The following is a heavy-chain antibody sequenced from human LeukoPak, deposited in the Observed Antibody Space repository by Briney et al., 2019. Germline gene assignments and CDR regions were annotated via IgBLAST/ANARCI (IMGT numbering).Heavy chain of an antibody. CDR3: ARVYYYDSSGYYYPSGNWFDP. CDR1: GDSVSSNSAA. Sequence: SQTLSLTCAISGDSVSSNSAAWNWIRQSPSRCLEWLGRTYYRSKWYNDYAVSVKSRITISPATSKNQFSLQLKSVTPEDTAVYYCARVYYYDSSGYYYPSGNWFDPWGQGTLVTVSS. CDR2: TYYRSKWYN. V-gene: IGHV6-1*01. D-gene: IGHD3-22*01. J-gene: IGHJ5*02.